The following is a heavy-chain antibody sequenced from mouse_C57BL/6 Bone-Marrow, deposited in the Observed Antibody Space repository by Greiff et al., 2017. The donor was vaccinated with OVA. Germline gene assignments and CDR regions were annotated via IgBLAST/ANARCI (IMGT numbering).Heavy chain of an antibody. CDR2: ISSGGSYT. V-gene: IGHV5-6*02. Sequence: DVKLVESGGDLVKPGGSLKLSCAASGFTFSSYGMSWVRQTPDKRLAWVATISSGGSYTYYPDSVKGRFTITRDNSKNARSLQMSSLKSVATAMYFCSRHDGSCYFDYWGPGTTLTVSS. CDR1: GFTFSSYG. D-gene: IGHD2-3*01. J-gene: IGHJ2*01. CDR3: SRHDGSCYFDY.